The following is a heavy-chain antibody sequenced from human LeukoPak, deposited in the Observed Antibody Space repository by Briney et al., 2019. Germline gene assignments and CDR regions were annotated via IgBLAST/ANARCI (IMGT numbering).Heavy chain of an antibody. D-gene: IGHD1-20*01. V-gene: IGHV3-30*03. CDR3: LRDLNWSLDQ. J-gene: IGHJ4*02. CDR1: GFTFSSYG. Sequence: GGSLRLSCAASGFTFSSYGMHWVRQAPGKGLEWVAVISYDGSNKYYADSVKGRFTISRDNSKNTLYLQMNSLRAEDTAVYYCLRDLNWSLDQWGQGTLVTVSS. CDR2: ISYDGSNK.